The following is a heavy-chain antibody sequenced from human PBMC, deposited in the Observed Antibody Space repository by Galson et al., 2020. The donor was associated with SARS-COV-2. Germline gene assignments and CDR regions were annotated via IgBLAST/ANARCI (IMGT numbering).Heavy chain of an antibody. D-gene: IGHD6-13*01. J-gene: IGHJ5*02. V-gene: IGHV3-49*03. CDR1: GFTFGDYA. CDR3: TREAPSNIAAAGPGWFDP. Sequence: GGSLRLSCTASGFTFGDYAMSWFRQAPGKGLEWVGFIRSKAYGGTTEYAASVKGRFTISRDDSKSIAYLQMNSLKTEDTAVYYCTREAPSNIAAAGPGWFDPWGQGTLVTVSS. CDR2: IRSKAYGGTT.